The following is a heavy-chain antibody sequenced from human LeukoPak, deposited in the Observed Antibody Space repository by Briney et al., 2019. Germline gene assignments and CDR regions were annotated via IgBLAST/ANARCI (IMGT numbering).Heavy chain of an antibody. Sequence: PSETLSLTCAVSGGSISSGGYSWTWIRQPPGKGLEWIGYIYHSGGIYYNPPLKSRLTISLDTSKNQFSLKLSSVTAADTAVYYCAGHHPRNTVDFWGQGTLVTVSS. CDR3: AGHHPRNTVDF. V-gene: IGHV4-30-2*01. CDR1: GGSISSGGYS. J-gene: IGHJ4*02. CDR2: IYHSGGI. D-gene: IGHD2-8*02.